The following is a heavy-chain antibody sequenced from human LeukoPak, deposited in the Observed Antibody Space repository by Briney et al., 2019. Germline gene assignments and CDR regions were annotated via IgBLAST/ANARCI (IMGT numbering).Heavy chain of an antibody. CDR2: INAGNGNT. J-gene: IGHJ4*02. V-gene: IGHV1-3*01. CDR1: GGTFSSYA. D-gene: IGHD6-25*01. Sequence: ASVKVSCKASGGTFSSYAISWVRQAPGQRLEWMGWINAGNGNTKYSQKFQGRVTITRDTSASTAYMELSSLRSEDTAVYYCARGEAATDSFDYWGQGTLVTVSS. CDR3: ARGEAATDSFDY.